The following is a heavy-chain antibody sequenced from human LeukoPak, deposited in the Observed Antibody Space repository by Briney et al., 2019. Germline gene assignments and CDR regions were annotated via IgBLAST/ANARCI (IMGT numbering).Heavy chain of an antibody. CDR2: INPSGGST. CDR3: ARGGITIFGVVTYGDY. CDR1: GYTFTSYY. V-gene: IGHV1-46*01. J-gene: IGHJ4*02. D-gene: IGHD3-3*01. Sequence: ASVKVSCKASGYTFTSYYMHWVRQAPGQGLVWMGIINPSGGSTSYAQKFQGRVTMTRDTSTSTVYMELSSLRSEDTAVYYCARGGITIFGVVTYGDYWGQGTLVTVSS.